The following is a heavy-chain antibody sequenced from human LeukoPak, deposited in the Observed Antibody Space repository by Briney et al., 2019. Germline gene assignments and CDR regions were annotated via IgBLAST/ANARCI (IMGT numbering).Heavy chain of an antibody. V-gene: IGHV4-59*01. CDR3: ARDFRGSVDASDI. CDR2: IYYSGRT. Sequence: NPSETLSLTCTVSGGSISDYYWNWMRQPPGKGLEWIGYIYYSGRTNYNPSLKSRVSISVDTSKNQFSLKLSSVTAADTAVYYCARDFRGSVDASDIWGQGTMVAVSS. J-gene: IGHJ3*02. CDR1: GGSISDYY.